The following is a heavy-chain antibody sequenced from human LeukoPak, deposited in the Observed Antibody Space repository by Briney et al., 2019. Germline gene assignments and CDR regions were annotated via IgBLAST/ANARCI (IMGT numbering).Heavy chain of an antibody. CDR3: ARGGDYYGSGIPFDY. CDR1: GGSFSGYQ. Sequence: SETLSLPCAVYGGSFSGYQWSWIRQPPGKGLEWIGEINHSGSTNYSPSLKSRLTISQDTSQNQFSLKLSSVTAADTAVYYCARGGDYYGSGIPFDYWGQGTLVTVSS. V-gene: IGHV4-34*01. CDR2: INHSGST. D-gene: IGHD3-10*01. J-gene: IGHJ4*02.